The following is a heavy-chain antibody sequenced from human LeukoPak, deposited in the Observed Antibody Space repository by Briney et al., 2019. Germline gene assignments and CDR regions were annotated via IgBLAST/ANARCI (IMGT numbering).Heavy chain of an antibody. J-gene: IGHJ5*02. D-gene: IGHD4-17*01. V-gene: IGHV4-31*03. CDR3: ARVGYGDYGT. CDR1: GGPISSGGYY. CDR2: IYYSGST. Sequence: SQTLSLTCTVSGGPISSGGYYWTWIRQHPGKGLEWIGYIYYSGSTYYNPSLKSRVTMSVDTSKNQFSLKLSSVTAADTAVYYCARVGYGDYGTWGQGTLVTVSS.